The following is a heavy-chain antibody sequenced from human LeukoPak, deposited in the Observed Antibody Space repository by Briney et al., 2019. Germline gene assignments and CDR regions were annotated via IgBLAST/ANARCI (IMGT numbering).Heavy chain of an antibody. V-gene: IGHV4-34*01. CDR3: AXXXXXXXXXGXTYP. CDR2: INHSGST. CDR1: XXSXXXXY. J-gene: IGHJ5*02. Sequence: XXSXXXXYXSWIRQPPGKGLXXIGEINHSGSTNYXPSLKSRVTISVDTSKKQFSLKLSSVTAADTAVYYCAXXXXXXXXXGXTYPWGQGTLVTVSS.